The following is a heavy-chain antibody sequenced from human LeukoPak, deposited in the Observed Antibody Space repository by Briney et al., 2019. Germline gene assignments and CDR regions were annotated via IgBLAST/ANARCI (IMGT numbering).Heavy chain of an antibody. V-gene: IGHV1-69*13. D-gene: IGHD3-22*01. J-gene: IGHJ4*02. Sequence: SVKVSCKASGYTFTSYGISWVRQAPGQGLEWMGGIIPTFGTANYAQKFQGRVTITADESTSTAYMELSSLRSEDTAVYYCARPGASVYDSSGYFAYFDYWGQGTLVTVSS. CDR2: IIPTFGTA. CDR1: GYTFTSYG. CDR3: ARPGASVYDSSGYFAYFDY.